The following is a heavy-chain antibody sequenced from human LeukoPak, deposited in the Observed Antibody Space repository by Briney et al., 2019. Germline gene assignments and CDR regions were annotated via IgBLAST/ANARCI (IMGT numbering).Heavy chain of an antibody. CDR3: AKGKLWFGELLSTIDY. Sequence: PGGSLRLSCAASGFTFSSYAMSWVRQAPGKGLEWVSAISGSGGSTYYADSVKGRFTFSRDNSKNTLYLQMNSLRAEDTAVYYCAKGKLWFGELLSTIDYWGQGTLVTVSS. D-gene: IGHD3-10*01. V-gene: IGHV3-23*01. J-gene: IGHJ4*02. CDR1: GFTFSSYA. CDR2: ISGSGGST.